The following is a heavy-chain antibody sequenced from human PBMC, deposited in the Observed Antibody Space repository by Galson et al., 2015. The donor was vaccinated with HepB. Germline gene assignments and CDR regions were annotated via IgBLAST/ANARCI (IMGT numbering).Heavy chain of an antibody. CDR1: GFTFSSYG. V-gene: IGHV3-30*18. J-gene: IGHJ6*02. Sequence: SLRLSCAASGFTFSSYGMHWVRQAPGKGLEWVAVISYDGSNKYYADSVKGRFTISRDNSKNTLYLQMNSLRAEDTAVYYCAKWASDDFWSGYPPNYYYYGMDVWGQGTTVTVSS. CDR2: ISYDGSNK. D-gene: IGHD3-3*01. CDR3: AKWASDDFWSGYPPNYYYYGMDV.